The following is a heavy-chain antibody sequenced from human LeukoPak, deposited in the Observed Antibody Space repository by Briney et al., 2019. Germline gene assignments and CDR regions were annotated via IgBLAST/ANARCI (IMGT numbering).Heavy chain of an antibody. V-gene: IGHV3-30*03. D-gene: IGHD3-22*01. CDR3: ASAWHLGIVVVMLDS. Sequence: PGGSLRLSCAASGFSFSSYGMHWVRQAPGKGLEWVALISQDGSSKYHADSVKGRFTISRDNSKNTLYLQMNSLRVEDTAVYYCASAWHLGIVVVMLDSWGQGTLVTVSS. CDR2: ISQDGSSK. J-gene: IGHJ4*02. CDR1: GFSFSSYG.